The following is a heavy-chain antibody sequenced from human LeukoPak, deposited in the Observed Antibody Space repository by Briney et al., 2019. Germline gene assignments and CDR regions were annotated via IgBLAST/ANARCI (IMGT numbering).Heavy chain of an antibody. J-gene: IGHJ4*02. CDR3: AQSQCDSACYYQIVY. CDR1: GFAFSTYA. V-gene: IGHV3-23*01. CDR2: ISGSGDRT. D-gene: IGHD2-21*02. Sequence: GGSLRLSCAGSGFAFSTYAMSWVRQAPGKGLEWVSGISGSGDRTYYVDSVKGRFTISRDSSKSTLYLQMNSLRDEDTAVYYCAQSQCDSACYYQIVYWGQGTLVTVSS.